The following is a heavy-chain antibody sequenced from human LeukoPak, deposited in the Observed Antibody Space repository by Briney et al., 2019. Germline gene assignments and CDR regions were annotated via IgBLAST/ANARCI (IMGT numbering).Heavy chain of an antibody. Sequence: SETLSLTCTVSGGSISSYYWSWIRQPPGKGLEWIGYIYYSGSTNYNPSLKSRVTISVDTSKNQFSLKLSSVTAADTAVYYCARGYYYDSSGYSYYYMDVWGKGTTVTVSS. CDR1: GGSISSYY. CDR2: IYYSGST. J-gene: IGHJ6*03. D-gene: IGHD3-22*01. V-gene: IGHV4-59*01. CDR3: ARGYYYDSSGYSYYYMDV.